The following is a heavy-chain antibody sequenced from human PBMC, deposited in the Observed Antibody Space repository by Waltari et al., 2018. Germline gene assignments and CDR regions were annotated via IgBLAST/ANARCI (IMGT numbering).Heavy chain of an antibody. CDR1: GFTFSNYD. CDR2: ISNTGKTI. J-gene: IGHJ5*02. D-gene: IGHD6-13*01. CDR3: TRSSGLAAGFKYNRFDV. Sequence: EVQLVESGGGLVQPGGSLRLPCSTSGFTFSNYDMSWVRQAPGKGLEWVSYISNTGKTIYYADSVKGRFTLSRDNAENSLSLEMSGLSVEDSAVYYCTRSSGLAAGFKYNRFDVWGPGVLVTVSS. V-gene: IGHV3-48*03.